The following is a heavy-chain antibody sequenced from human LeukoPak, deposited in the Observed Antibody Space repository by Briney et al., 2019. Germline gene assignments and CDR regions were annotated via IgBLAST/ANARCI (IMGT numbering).Heavy chain of an antibody. J-gene: IGHJ4*02. CDR2: IHDSVNT. Sequence: PSETLSLTCTVSGGSISSYYWTWIRQSPGTGLEWIGYIHDSVNTDYNPSLKSRVTISVDTSNKQFSLKLNSVAAADTAVYYCARGRITIFGVVTPHFDYWGQGILVTVSS. CDR3: ARGRITIFGVVTPHFDY. D-gene: IGHD3-3*01. CDR1: GGSISSYY. V-gene: IGHV4-59*01.